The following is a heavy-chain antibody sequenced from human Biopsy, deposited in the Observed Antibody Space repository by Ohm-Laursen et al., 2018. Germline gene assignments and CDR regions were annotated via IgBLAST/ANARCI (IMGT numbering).Heavy chain of an antibody. CDR3: ARDGEAKYCKHGVCPSDF. D-gene: IGHD2-8*01. V-gene: IGHV3-21*01. J-gene: IGHJ4*02. CDR1: GFTFSDAW. Sequence: SLRLSRAASGFTFSDAWMNWVRQAPVKGLEWVSSISASGNHIYYTDSVKGRFTVSRDNGKNSVYLQMNSLRVEDTAVYYCARDGEAKYCKHGVCPSDFWGQGTLVTVSS. CDR2: ISASGNHI.